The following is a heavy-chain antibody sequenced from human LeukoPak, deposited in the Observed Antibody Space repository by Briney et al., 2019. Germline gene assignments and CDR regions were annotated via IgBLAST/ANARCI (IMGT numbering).Heavy chain of an antibody. D-gene: IGHD4-17*01. J-gene: IGHJ5*02. Sequence: GGSLRLSCAASGFTFSSYGMHWVRQAPGKGLEWVAVIWYDGSNKYYADSVKGRFTISRDNSKNTLYLQMNSLRAEDTAVYYCARGWSTVTNWFDPWGQGTLVTVSS. CDR2: IWYDGSNK. CDR3: ARGWSTVTNWFDP. V-gene: IGHV3-33*01. CDR1: GFTFSSYG.